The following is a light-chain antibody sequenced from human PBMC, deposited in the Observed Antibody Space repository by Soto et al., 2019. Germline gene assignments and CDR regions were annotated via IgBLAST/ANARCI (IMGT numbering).Light chain of an antibody. CDR2: AAS. CDR1: QGISSY. CDR3: QQLNSYPPMYT. V-gene: IGKV1-9*01. J-gene: IGKJ2*01. Sequence: DIQLTQSPSFLSASVGDRVTITCRASQGISSYLAWYQQKPGKAPKLLIYAASTLQSGVPSRFSGSASGTEFTLTISSLQPEDFATYYCQQLNSYPPMYTFRQGTKLEIK.